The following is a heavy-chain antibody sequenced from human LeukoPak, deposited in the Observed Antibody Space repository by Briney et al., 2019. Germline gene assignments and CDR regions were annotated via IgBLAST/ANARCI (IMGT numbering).Heavy chain of an antibody. Sequence: GESLEISCKGSGYSFTIYWIRWVRQMPGKGLEWMGRIDPSDSYTNYSPSFQGHVTISADKSISTAYLQWSSLKASDTAMYYCARHLTGDRDYWGQGTLVTVSS. CDR1: GYSFTIYW. CDR3: ARHLTGDRDY. V-gene: IGHV5-10-1*01. J-gene: IGHJ4*02. D-gene: IGHD7-27*01. CDR2: IDPSDSYT.